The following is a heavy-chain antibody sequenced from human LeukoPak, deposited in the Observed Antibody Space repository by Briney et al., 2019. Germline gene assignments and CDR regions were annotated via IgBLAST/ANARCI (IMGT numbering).Heavy chain of an antibody. D-gene: IGHD6-19*01. CDR3: AKVGSRAVASGRLDY. J-gene: IGHJ4*02. CDR1: GFTFSSYA. CDR2: ISGSGGST. Sequence: GGSLRLSCAASGFTFSSYAMSWVRQAPGKGLEWVSAISGSGGSTYHADSVKGRFTISRDNSKNTLYLQMNSLRAEDTAVYYCAKVGSRAVASGRLDYWGQGTLVTVSS. V-gene: IGHV3-23*01.